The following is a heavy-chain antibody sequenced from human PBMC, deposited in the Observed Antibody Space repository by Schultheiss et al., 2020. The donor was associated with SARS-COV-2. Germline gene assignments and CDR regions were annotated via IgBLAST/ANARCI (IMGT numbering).Heavy chain of an antibody. Sequence: GESLKISCAASGFTFSSYAMHWVRQAPGKGLVWVSRINSDGSSTSYADSVKGRFTISRDNAKNTLYLQMNSLRAEDTAVYYCATAPVAGTWYWGQGTLVTVSS. V-gene: IGHV3-74*01. CDR2: INSDGSST. D-gene: IGHD6-19*01. CDR3: ATAPVAGTWY. CDR1: GFTFSSYA. J-gene: IGHJ4*02.